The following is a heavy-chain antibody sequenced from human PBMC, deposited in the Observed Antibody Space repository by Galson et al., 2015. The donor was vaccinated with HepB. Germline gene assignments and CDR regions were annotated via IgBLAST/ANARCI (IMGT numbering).Heavy chain of an antibody. V-gene: IGHV4-30-4*01. D-gene: IGHD2-2*01. J-gene: IGHJ5*02. CDR2: IYYNGGT. Sequence: TLSLTCTVSGGSISSGDYYWSWIRQPPGKGLEWIGCIYYNGGTYYNPSLKSRITISVDTSKNQFSLKLSSVTAADTAVYSCARGIVVVRHGSSVWFDPWGQGTLVTVSS. CDR3: ARGIVVVRHGSSVWFDP. CDR1: GGSISSGDYY.